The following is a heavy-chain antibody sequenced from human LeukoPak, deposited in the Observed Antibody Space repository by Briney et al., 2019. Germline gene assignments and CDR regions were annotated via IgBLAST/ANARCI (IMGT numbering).Heavy chain of an antibody. CDR1: GFTFSSYG. Sequence: GGSLRLSCAASGFTFSSYGMHWVRQAPGKGLEWVSGINWNGGSTGYADSVKGRFTISRDNAKNSLYLQMNSLRAEDTAVYYCAELGITMIGGVWGKGTTVTVSS. CDR3: AELGITMIGGV. CDR2: INWNGGST. V-gene: IGHV3-20*04. D-gene: IGHD3-10*02. J-gene: IGHJ6*04.